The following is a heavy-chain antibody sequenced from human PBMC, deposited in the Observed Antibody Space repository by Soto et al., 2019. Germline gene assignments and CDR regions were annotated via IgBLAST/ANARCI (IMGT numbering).Heavy chain of an antibody. CDR1: GGSIYRSGYY. J-gene: IGHJ4*02. Sequence: SETLSLTCTVSGGSIYRSGYYWGWIRQPPGRGLEWIGNIDYNGVTYSNPSLKSRVTISRDTSKSQFSLKLTSVTAADTALYYCGKVLVGATGHTDSDSWGPGTLVTVSS. CDR3: GKVLVGATGHTDSDS. D-gene: IGHD2-15*01. CDR2: IDYNGVT. V-gene: IGHV4-39*01.